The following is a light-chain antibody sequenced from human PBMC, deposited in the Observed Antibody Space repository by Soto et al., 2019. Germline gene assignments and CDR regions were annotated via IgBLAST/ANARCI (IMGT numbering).Light chain of an antibody. Sequence: TQSPSSLSASVGDRVTITCRASQSISRYLNWYQQKPGKAPKFLIFDASNLESGVPSRFRGSGSGTEFTLTVSGLQPDDFEIYYCQQYANYPLTFGQGTRLEIK. J-gene: IGKJ5*01. V-gene: IGKV1D-13*01. CDR1: QSISRY. CDR2: DAS. CDR3: QQYANYPLT.